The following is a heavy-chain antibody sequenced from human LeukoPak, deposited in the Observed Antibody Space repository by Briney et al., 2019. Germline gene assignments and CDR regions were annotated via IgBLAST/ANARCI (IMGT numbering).Heavy chain of an antibody. Sequence: GGSLRLSCAASGFTFSNAWMSWVRQAPGKGLEWVAVISYDGSNKYYADSVKGRFTISRDNSKNTLYLQMNSLRAEDTAVYYCAKVSYSSGWTLDYFDYWGQGTLVTVSS. CDR2: ISYDGSNK. CDR1: GFTFSNAW. J-gene: IGHJ4*02. V-gene: IGHV3-30*18. D-gene: IGHD6-19*01. CDR3: AKVSYSSGWTLDYFDY.